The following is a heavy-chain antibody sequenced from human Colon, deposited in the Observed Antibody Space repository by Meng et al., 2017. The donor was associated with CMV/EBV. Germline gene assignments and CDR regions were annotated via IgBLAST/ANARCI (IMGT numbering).Heavy chain of an antibody. V-gene: IGHV1-69*10. CDR1: GYNFIGSY. D-gene: IGHD3-10*01. J-gene: IGHJ5*02. Sequence: SVKVSCKASGYNFIGSYIHWVRQAPGQGLEWMGGIIPILGIANYAQKFQGRVTLTTDTSTSTAYMELRSLRSDDTAVYYCAREGIWFDPWGQGTLVTVSS. CDR2: IIPILGIA. CDR3: AREGIWFDP.